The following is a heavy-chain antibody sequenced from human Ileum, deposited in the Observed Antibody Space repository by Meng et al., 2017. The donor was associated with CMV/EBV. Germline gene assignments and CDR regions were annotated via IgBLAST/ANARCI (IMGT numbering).Heavy chain of an antibody. J-gene: IGHJ6*02. D-gene: IGHD4-23*01. CDR1: GYTFTTCP. Sequence: ASVKVSCKASGYTFTTCPMHWVRQAPGQRLEWMGWSNTGHCNTKYSQEFQGRVTITRDTSASTAHMELSSLRSEDMAVHYCARGPGDNSHLYYYGMDVWGQGTTVTVSS. CDR2: SNTGHCNT. V-gene: IGHV1-3*02. CDR3: ARGPGDNSHLYYYGMDV.